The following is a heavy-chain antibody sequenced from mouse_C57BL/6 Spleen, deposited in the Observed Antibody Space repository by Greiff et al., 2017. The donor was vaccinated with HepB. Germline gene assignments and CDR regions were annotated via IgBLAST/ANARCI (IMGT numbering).Heavy chain of an antibody. Sequence: DVKLVESGGDLVKPGGSLKLSCAASGFTFSSYGMSWVRQTPDKRLEWVATISSGGSYTYYPDSVKGRFTIVRDNAKNTLYLQMSSLKSEDTAMYYCARRGWDDVDYWGQGTTLTDSS. CDR1: GFTFSSYG. J-gene: IGHJ2*01. V-gene: IGHV5-6*02. D-gene: IGHD4-1*01. CDR3: ARRGWDDVDY. CDR2: ISSGGSYT.